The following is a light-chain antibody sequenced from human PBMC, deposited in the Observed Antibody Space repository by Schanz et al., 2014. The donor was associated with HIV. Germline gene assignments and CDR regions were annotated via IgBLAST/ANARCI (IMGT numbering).Light chain of an antibody. V-gene: IGKV1-5*03. CDR3: LQYDSDSWT. CDR1: QSVNRW. CDR2: KAS. Sequence: DIPMTQSPSTLSASVGDRVTITCRASQSVNRWLAWYQQKPGKAPKLLIYKASRLESGVPSTFSGGGYGTEFTLTISSLQPDDFATYFCLQYDSDSWTFGQGTKLDIQ. J-gene: IGKJ2*02.